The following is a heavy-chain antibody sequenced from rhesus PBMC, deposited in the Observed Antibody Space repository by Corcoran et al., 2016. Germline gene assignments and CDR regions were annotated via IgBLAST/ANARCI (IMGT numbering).Heavy chain of an antibody. D-gene: IGHD6-31*01. Sequence: QLQLQESGPGLVKPSETLSVTCAVSGGSISSSYWSWIRTAPGKGLEWIGDIYGSGSSTNYNPSLKSRVTLSVDTSKNQLSLKLSSVTAADTAVYYCASSSGWTYFDYWGQGVLVTVSS. J-gene: IGHJ4*01. CDR2: IYGSGSST. V-gene: IGHV4-169*01. CDR3: ASSSGWTYFDY. CDR1: GGSISSSY.